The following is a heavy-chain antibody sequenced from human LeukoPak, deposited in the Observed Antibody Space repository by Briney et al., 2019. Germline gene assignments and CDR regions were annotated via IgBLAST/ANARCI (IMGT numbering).Heavy chain of an antibody. CDR1: GYTFTSYY. CDR2: INPSGGST. D-gene: IGHD2-15*01. V-gene: IGHV1-46*01. Sequence: ASVKVSCKASGYTFTSYYMHWVRQAPGQGLEWMGIINPSGGSTSYAQKFQGRVTMTRDTSISTAYMELSRLRSDDTAVYYCARQYCSGGSCYRQYNWFDPWGQGTLVTVSS. J-gene: IGHJ5*02. CDR3: ARQYCSGGSCYRQYNWFDP.